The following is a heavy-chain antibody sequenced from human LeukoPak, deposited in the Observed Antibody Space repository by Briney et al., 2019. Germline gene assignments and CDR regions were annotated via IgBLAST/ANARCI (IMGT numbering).Heavy chain of an antibody. J-gene: IGHJ4*02. V-gene: IGHV4-39*01. CDR1: GGSISSSSYY. D-gene: IGHD4-17*01. Sequence: ASETLSRTCTVSGGSISSSSYYWDWIRQPPGKGLEWIGSIYYSGSTYYNPSLKGRVTISVDTSKSQFSLKLSSVTAADTGVYYCGRRETTVTSYFDYWGQGTLVTVSS. CDR3: GRRETTVTSYFDY. CDR2: IYYSGST.